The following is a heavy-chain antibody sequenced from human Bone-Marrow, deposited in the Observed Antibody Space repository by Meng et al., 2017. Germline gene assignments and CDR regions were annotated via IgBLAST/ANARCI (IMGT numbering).Heavy chain of an antibody. Sequence: GESLKISCAASEFTFSSYEMNWVRQAPGKGLEWVGFIRSKAYGGTTEYAASVKGRFTISRDDSKSIAYLQMNSLKTEDTAVYYCTTTSLWFGGYYFDYWGQGTLVTVSS. J-gene: IGHJ4*02. D-gene: IGHD3-10*01. CDR2: IRSKAYGGTT. CDR1: EFTFSSYE. V-gene: IGHV3-49*04. CDR3: TTTSLWFGGYYFDY.